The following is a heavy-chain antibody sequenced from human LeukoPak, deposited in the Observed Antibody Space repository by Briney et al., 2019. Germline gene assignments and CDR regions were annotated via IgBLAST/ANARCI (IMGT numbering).Heavy chain of an antibody. V-gene: IGHV3-64*01. D-gene: IGHD1-26*01. Sequence: GGSLRLSCAASGFTFSSYAMHWVRQAPGKGLEYVSAISSNGGSTYYANSVKGRFTISRDNSKNTLYLQMNSLRAEDTAVYYCARELREHGVFDIWGQGTMVTVSS. J-gene: IGHJ3*02. CDR1: GFTFSSYA. CDR3: ARELREHGVFDI. CDR2: ISSNGGST.